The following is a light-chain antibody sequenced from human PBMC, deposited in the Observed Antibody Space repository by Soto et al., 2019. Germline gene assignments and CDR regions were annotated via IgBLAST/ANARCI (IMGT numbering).Light chain of an antibody. CDR2: EVR. Sequence: QSALTQPASVSGSPGQSTTIPCSGTISDVGGNNYVSWYQHHPGKAPKVIIYEVRKWPSGVSNRFSGSKSGNTASLTISGLQAEDEADYYCSSYTSSGTWVFGGGTKVTVL. CDR1: ISDVGGNNY. V-gene: IGLV2-14*01. CDR3: SSYTSSGTWV. J-gene: IGLJ3*02.